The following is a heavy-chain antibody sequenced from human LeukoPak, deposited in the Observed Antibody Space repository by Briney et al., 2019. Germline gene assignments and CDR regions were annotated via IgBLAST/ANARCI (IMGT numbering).Heavy chain of an antibody. CDR1: GFTFDDYA. Sequence: GGSLRLSCAASGFTFDDYAMHWVRQAPGKGLEWVSGISWNSGSIGYADSVKGRFTITRDNAKNSLYLQMNSLRAEDMALYYCAKDIGYCTNGVCLGFDYWGQGTLVTVSS. D-gene: IGHD2-8*01. CDR2: ISWNSGSI. J-gene: IGHJ4*02. CDR3: AKDIGYCTNGVCLGFDY. V-gene: IGHV3-9*03.